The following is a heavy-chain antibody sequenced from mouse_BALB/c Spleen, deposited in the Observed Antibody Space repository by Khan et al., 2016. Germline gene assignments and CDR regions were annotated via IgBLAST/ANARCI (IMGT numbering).Heavy chain of an antibody. CDR2: INTYTGEP. CDR1: GYTFTNYG. CDR3: ARRHYGSSYDACFAY. J-gene: IGHJ3*01. D-gene: IGHD1-1*01. V-gene: IGHV9-3-1*01. Sequence: QIQLVQSGPELKKPGETVKISCKASGYTFTNYGMNWVKQAPGKGLKWMGWINTYTGEPTYTDDFKGRFAFSLETSASTAYLQINNLKNEDTATYFCARRHYGSSYDACFAYWGQGTLVTVSA.